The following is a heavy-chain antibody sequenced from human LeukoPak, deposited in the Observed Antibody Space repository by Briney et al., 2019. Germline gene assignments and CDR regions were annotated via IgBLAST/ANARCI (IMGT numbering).Heavy chain of an antibody. V-gene: IGHV3-7*01. CDR3: ARRYYGSATYRLPYDY. CDR2: IKQDGSEK. J-gene: IGHJ4*02. Sequence: PGGSLRLSCAASGFTFSSYWMSWVRQAPGKGLEWVANIKQDGSEKSYVDSVKGRFTISRDNAKNSLYLQMSSLRAEDTAVYYCARRYYGSATYRLPYDYWGQGTLVTVSS. D-gene: IGHD3-22*01. CDR1: GFTFSSYW.